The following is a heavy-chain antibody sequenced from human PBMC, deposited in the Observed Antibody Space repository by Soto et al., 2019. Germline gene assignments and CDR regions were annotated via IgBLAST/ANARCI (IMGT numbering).Heavy chain of an antibody. CDR2: ISHSGKTI. CDR1: GFAFRDYS. CDR3: TRRDSGAFDV. Sequence: GGSLRLSWATSGFAFRDYSLSWFRQAPGKGLEWISYISHSGKTIYYADPVKGRFTISRDDAKNTLYLQMNSLRAEDTDMYYCTRRDSGAFDVWGHGTMVTVSS. J-gene: IGHJ3*01. V-gene: IGHV3-11*01.